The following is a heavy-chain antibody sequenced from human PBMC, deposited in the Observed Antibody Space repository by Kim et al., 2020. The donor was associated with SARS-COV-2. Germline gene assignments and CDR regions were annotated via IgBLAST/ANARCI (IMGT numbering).Heavy chain of an antibody. D-gene: IGHD3-22*01. CDR1: GGSFSNYY. J-gene: IGHJ4*02. CDR3: AREYSSNYYPRI. CDR2: INHRGTT. V-gene: IGHV4-34*01. Sequence: SETLSLTCVVSGGSFSNYYWCWIRQSPARGLEWIADINHRGTTNYNPSLKSRVTISVDTSKNQISLNLTSVTAAASAIYFCAREYSSNYYPRIWGPGALVTVSS.